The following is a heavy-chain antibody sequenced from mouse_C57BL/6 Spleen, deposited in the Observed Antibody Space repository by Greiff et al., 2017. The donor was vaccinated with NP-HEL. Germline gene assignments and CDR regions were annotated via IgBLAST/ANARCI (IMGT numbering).Heavy chain of an antibody. CDR3: ATWGSSYYYAMDY. V-gene: IGHV1-76*01. CDR2: IYPGSGNT. D-gene: IGHD1-1*01. Sequence: VQLQESGAELVRPGASVKLSCKASGYTFTDYYINWVKQRPGQGLEWIARIYPGSGNTYYNEKFKGKATLTAEKSSSTAYMQLSSLTSEDSAVYFCATWGSSYYYAMDYWGQGTSVTVSS. CDR1: GYTFTDYY. J-gene: IGHJ4*01.